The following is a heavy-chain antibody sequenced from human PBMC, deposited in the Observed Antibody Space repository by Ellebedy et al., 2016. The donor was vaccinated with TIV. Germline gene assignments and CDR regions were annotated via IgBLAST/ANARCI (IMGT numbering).Heavy chain of an antibody. D-gene: IGHD6-13*01. Sequence: GESLKISXAASGFTFSNYAMSWVRQAPGKGLEWVSAISGSGDNTYYADSVQGRFTISRDNSKNTLYLQMSSLRAEDTAVYYCAIPPISSPLTDFWGQGALVTVSS. J-gene: IGHJ4*02. CDR2: ISGSGDNT. CDR3: AIPPISSPLTDF. CDR1: GFTFSNYA. V-gene: IGHV3-23*01.